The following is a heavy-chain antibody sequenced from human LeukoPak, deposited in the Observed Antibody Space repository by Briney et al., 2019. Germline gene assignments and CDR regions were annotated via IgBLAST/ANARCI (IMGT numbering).Heavy chain of an antibody. CDR3: ARVFRPSLTVFIIRGAFDI. V-gene: IGHV3-30*03. CDR1: GITFSSYG. D-gene: IGHD3-3*01. Sequence: GGSLRLSCAASGITFSSYGMYWVRQAPGKGLEWVAVISHDGNNKYYADSVKGRFTISRDNPKNTLYLQMNSLRVEDTAVYYCARVFRPSLTVFIIRGAFDIWGQGTMVTVSS. CDR2: ISHDGNNK. J-gene: IGHJ3*02.